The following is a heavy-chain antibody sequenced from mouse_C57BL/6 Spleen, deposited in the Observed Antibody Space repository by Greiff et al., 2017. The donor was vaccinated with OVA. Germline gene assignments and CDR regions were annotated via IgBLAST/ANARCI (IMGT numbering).Heavy chain of an antibody. CDR1: GYSFTDYN. Sequence: VQLQQSGPELVKPGASVKISCKASGYSFTDYNMNWVKQSNGKSLEWIGVINPNYGTTSYNQKFKGKATLTVYQSSSTAYMQLNSLTADDSAVYYCARGGNYGENFDYWGQGTTLTVSS. V-gene: IGHV1-39*01. CDR2: INPNYGTT. J-gene: IGHJ2*01. D-gene: IGHD1-1*01. CDR3: ARGGNYGENFDY.